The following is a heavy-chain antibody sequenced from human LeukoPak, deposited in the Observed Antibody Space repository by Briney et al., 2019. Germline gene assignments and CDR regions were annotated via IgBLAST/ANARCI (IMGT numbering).Heavy chain of an antibody. CDR2: IRYDGSNK. V-gene: IGHV3-30*02. J-gene: IGHJ4*02. Sequence: GGSLRLSCAASGFTFSSYGMHWVRQAPGKGLEWVAFIRYDGSNKYYADSVKGRFTISRDNSKNTLYLQMNSLRAEDTAVYYCAKDKAKGYCSSTSCYKEGGSFDYWGQGTLVTVSS. D-gene: IGHD2-2*02. CDR3: AKDKAKGYCSSTSCYKEGGSFDY. CDR1: GFTFSSYG.